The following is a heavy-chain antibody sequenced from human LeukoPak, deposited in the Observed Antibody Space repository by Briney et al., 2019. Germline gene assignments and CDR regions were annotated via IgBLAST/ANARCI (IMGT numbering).Heavy chain of an antibody. J-gene: IGHJ6*03. CDR1: GYTFTSYG. CDR3: ARGGGYYDPRGRYYYYYMDV. Sequence: ASVKVSCKASGYTFTSYGISWVRQAPGQGLEWMGWISAYNGNTNYAQKLQGRVTMTTDTSTSTAYMELRSLRSDDTAVYYCARGGGYYDPRGRYYYYYMDVWGKGTTVTISS. V-gene: IGHV1-18*01. D-gene: IGHD3-22*01. CDR2: ISAYNGNT.